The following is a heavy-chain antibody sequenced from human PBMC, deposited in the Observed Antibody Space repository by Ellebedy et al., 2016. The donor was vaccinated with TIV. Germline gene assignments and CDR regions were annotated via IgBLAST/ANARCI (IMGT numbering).Heavy chain of an antibody. CDR1: GGSFSGYY. J-gene: IGHJ4*02. D-gene: IGHD5-18*01. V-gene: IGHV4-34*01. Sequence: MPSETLSLTCAVYGGSFSGYYWSWIRQPPGKGLEWIGEINPSGSTNYNPSLKSRVTVSVDTSKNQFSLKLSSVTAADTAVYYCARLGYSYGYYYWGQGTLVTVSS. CDR2: INPSGST. CDR3: ARLGYSYGYYY.